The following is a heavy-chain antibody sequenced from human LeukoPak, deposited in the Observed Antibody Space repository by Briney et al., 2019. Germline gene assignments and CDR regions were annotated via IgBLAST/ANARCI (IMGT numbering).Heavy chain of an antibody. V-gene: IGHV4-39*01. CDR1: GGSITSSSYY. D-gene: IGHD2-21*02. CDR3: ARGHCFGGDCYFDY. Sequence: SETLSLTCTVSGGSITSSSYYWGWIRQPPGKGLEWIGSIYYSGSTYYNPSLKSRVTISVDTSKNQFSLKLSSVTAADTAVHYCARGHCFGGDCYFDYWGPGTLVTDSS. CDR2: IYYSGST. J-gene: IGHJ4*02.